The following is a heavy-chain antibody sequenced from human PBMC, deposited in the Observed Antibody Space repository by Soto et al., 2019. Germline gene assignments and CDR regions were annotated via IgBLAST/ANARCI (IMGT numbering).Heavy chain of an antibody. CDR3: ATDGSYAQHV. J-gene: IGHJ6*02. V-gene: IGHV3-21*01. Sequence: GGSLRLSCAASGFTFSSYSMNWVRQAPGKGLEWVSSISSSSSYIYYADSVKGRFTISRDNARNMMYLQMNSLRVEDTAVYYCATDGSYAQHVWGQGTTVTVSS. CDR1: GFTFSSYS. CDR2: ISSSSSYI. D-gene: IGHD2-2*01.